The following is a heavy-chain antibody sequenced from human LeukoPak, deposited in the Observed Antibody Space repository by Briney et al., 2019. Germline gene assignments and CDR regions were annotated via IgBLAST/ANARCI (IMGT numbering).Heavy chain of an antibody. D-gene: IGHD2-15*01. V-gene: IGHV3-23*01. CDR2: ISGSDTGT. J-gene: IGHJ4*02. CDR3: AKAPAGHCSGVICYPLDN. Sequence: GGSLRLSCAASGFTFSNYGIHWVRQAPGKGLEWVSAISGSDTGTYYADSVRGRFTISRDNSKNMLFLQMNSLRAEDTAVYYCAKAPAGHCSGVICYPLDNWGQGILVSVSS. CDR1: GFTFSNYG.